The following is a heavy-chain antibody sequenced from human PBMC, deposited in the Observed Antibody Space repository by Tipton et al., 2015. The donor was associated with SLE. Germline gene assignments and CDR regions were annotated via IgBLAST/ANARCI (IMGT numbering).Heavy chain of an antibody. CDR1: GGSFSGYY. CDR2: SNHSGST. D-gene: IGHD4-17*01. V-gene: IGHV4-34*01. J-gene: IGHJ2*01. Sequence: LRLTCAVYGGSFSGYYWSWIRQPPGKGLEWIGESNHSGSTNYNPSLKSRVTISVDTSKNQFSLKLSSVTAADTAVYYCARESLTTRFSRFWYFDLWGRGTLGTVSS. CDR3: ARESLTTRFSRFWYFDL.